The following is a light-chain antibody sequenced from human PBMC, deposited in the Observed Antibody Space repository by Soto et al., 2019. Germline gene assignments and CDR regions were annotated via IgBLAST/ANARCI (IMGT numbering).Light chain of an antibody. CDR3: QQYNDWPLT. V-gene: IGKV3D-15*01. J-gene: IGKJ4*01. CDR2: GAS. Sequence: EIVLTQSPATLSVSPGERATLSCRASQSVSDNLAWYQQKPGQAPRLLLYGASIRATDIPARFSGSGSGTEFSLTISSLQSEDFAVYYCQQYNDWPLTFGGGTKVDIK. CDR1: QSVSDN.